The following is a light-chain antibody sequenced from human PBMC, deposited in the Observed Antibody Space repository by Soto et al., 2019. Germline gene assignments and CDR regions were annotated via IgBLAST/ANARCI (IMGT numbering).Light chain of an antibody. CDR1: TSNIENNY. J-gene: IGLJ2*01. CDR2: DNN. CDR3: GTWDSSLSAGVV. V-gene: IGLV1-51*01. Sequence: QSVLTQPPSVSAAPGQKVTISCSGSTSNIENNYVSWYQQLPGTAPKLLIYDNNKRPSGIPDRFSGFKSGTSATLGITGLQTGDEAIYYCGTWDSSLSAGVVFGGGTKVPS.